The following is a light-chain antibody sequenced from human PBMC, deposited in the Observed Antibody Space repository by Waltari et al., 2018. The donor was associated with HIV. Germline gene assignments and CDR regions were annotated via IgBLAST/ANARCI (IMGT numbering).Light chain of an antibody. CDR1: PRDGRPYTL. V-gene: IGLV2-14*03. CDR3: SSDANANRVI. J-gene: IGLJ2*01. CDR2: EVT. Sequence: QSALTQPASVSGSPGQSITTSSSGTPRDGRPYTLVSWYHKHPGKAPKLIIHEVTNRASGASTRCSGAKAGKTAYLTISGLQTEDEADYDCSSDANANRVIFGGGTKLTGL.